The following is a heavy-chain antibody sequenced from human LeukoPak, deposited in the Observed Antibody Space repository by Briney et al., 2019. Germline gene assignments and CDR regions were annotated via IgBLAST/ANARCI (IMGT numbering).Heavy chain of an antibody. CDR3: ARGTIVGASGAFDI. CDR2: IIPSLGAA. J-gene: IGHJ3*02. V-gene: IGHV1-69*05. D-gene: IGHD1-26*01. Sequence: SVKVSCKASGCTFTSYGISWVRQAPGQRLEYMGGIIPSLGAANFVQKFQGRVAMTTDEATTTVYMELSSLTSGDTAVYYCARGTIVGASGAFDIWGQGTMVIVSS. CDR1: GCTFTSYG.